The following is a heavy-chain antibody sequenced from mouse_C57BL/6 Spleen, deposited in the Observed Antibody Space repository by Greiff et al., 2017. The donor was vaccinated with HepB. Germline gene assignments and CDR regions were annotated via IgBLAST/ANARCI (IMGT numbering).Heavy chain of an antibody. J-gene: IGHJ2*01. CDR3: ARFTVEGYYLDY. CDR2: ISSGSSTI. V-gene: IGHV5-17*01. Sequence: EVQLVESGGGLVKPGGSLKLSCAASGFTFSDYGMHWVRQAPEKGLEWVAYISSGSSTIYYADTVTGRFTISRDNAKNTLFLQMTSLRSEDTAMYYCARFTVEGYYLDYWGQGTTLTVSA. CDR1: GFTFSDYG. D-gene: IGHD1-1*01.